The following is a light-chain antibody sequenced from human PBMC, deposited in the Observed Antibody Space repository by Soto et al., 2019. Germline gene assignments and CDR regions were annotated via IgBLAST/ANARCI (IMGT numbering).Light chain of an antibody. CDR1: QSVRSD. Sequence: EIVMTQSPATLSVSPGQGVTLSCRASQSVRSDLAWYRQKPGQAPRLLIHTASARATGVPARFRGSGSGTDFTLTITSLQSEDFAVYYCQQYYRWPPVFGQGTKVEIK. CDR2: TAS. CDR3: QQYYRWPPV. V-gene: IGKV3-15*01. J-gene: IGKJ2*01.